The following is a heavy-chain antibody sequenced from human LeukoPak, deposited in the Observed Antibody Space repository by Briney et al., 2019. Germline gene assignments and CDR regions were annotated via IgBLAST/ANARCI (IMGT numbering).Heavy chain of an antibody. J-gene: IGHJ5*02. Sequence: SETLSLTCTVSGGSVSRGSYYWSWIRQPPGKGLECIGYIYYSGSTNYNPSLKSRVTILVNTSKNQFSLKLTSATAADTAVYYCARDPRSSGYCSGGSCSDWFDPWGQGTLVTVSS. D-gene: IGHD2-15*01. CDR2: IYYSGST. CDR1: GGSVSRGSYY. CDR3: ARDPRSSGYCSGGSCSDWFDP. V-gene: IGHV4-61*01.